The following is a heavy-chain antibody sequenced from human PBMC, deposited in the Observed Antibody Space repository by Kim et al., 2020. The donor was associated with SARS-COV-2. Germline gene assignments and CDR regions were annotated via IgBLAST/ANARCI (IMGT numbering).Heavy chain of an antibody. CDR1: GFTFNNFG. V-gene: IGHV3-23*01. D-gene: IGHD1-26*01. CDR3: AKVLQAGLSSFDL. CDR2: ISGSGRTT. J-gene: IGHJ5*02. Sequence: GGSLRLSCAASGFTFNNFGMNWVRQVPGKGLEWVAVISGSGRTTHYADSAMGRFTISRDNSKNTLYLQMNSLRVDDTAEYYCAKVLQAGLSSFDLWGQGTLVTVSS.